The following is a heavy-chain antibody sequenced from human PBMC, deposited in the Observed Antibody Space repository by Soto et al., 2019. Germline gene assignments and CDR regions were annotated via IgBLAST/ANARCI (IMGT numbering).Heavy chain of an antibody. Sequence: SETLSLTCDFSVDSISTYYWSCIRQPPGKGLEWIGCVYYSGSTLYNPSLESRVTLSIDMSKKQVSLKLNSVIAADTAVYYCARTRMIESRIDYWGHGTLISVSS. J-gene: IGHJ4*01. CDR3: ARTRMIESRIDY. CDR1: VDSISTYY. V-gene: IGHV4-59*03. D-gene: IGHD2-21*01. CDR2: VYYSGST.